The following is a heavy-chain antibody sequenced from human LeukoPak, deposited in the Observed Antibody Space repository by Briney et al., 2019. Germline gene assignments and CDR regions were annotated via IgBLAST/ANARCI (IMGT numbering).Heavy chain of an antibody. D-gene: IGHD6-13*01. CDR2: IYYSGST. Sequence: SETLSLTCTVSGASISISYWSWIRQPPGKGLEWIGYIYYSGSTNYNPSLKSRVTISVDTSKNQFSLNLSSVTAADTAVYCCARDHNSSRGVYYMDVWGKGTTVTVSS. CDR1: GASISISY. V-gene: IGHV4-59*01. CDR3: ARDHNSSRGVYYMDV. J-gene: IGHJ6*03.